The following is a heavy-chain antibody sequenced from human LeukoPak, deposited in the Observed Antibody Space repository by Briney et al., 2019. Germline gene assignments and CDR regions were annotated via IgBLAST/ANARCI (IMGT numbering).Heavy chain of an antibody. D-gene: IGHD3-22*01. CDR3: ARGYYDSSGYYYPFDY. J-gene: IGHJ4*02. V-gene: IGHV1-69*05. CDR2: HIPIFGTA. CDR1: GGTFSSYA. Sequence: SVNVSCKASGGTFSSYAISWVRQAPGQGLEWMGGHIPIFGTANYAQKFQRRVTITTDESTSTAYMELSSMRSEDTAVYYCARGYYDSSGYYYPFDYWGQGTLVTVSS.